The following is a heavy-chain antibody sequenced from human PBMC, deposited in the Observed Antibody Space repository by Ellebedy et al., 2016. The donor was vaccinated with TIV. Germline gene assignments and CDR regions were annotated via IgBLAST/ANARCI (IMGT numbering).Heavy chain of an antibody. CDR2: INPNSGNT. CDR1: GYTFTSYD. V-gene: IGHV1-8*01. D-gene: IGHD2-21*02. CDR3: ARLNCGGDCRNNWFDP. J-gene: IGHJ5*02. Sequence: AASVKVSCKASGYTFTSYDINWARQATGQGLEWMAWINPNSGNTGYAQKFQGRVTLTRNTSISTTYMELNNLRSEDTAVYYCARLNCGGDCRNNWFDPWGQGTLVTVSS.